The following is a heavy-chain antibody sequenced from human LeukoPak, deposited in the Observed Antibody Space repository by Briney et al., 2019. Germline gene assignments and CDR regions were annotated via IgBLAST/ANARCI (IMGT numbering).Heavy chain of an antibody. D-gene: IGHD5-12*01. Sequence: SETLSLTCTVSGYSISSGYYWGWIRQPPGKGLEWIGSIYHSGSTYYNPSLKSRVTISVDTSKNQFSLKLSSVPAADTAVYYCARGGLSGQGVAFDIWGQGTMVTVSS. CDR1: GYSISSGYY. CDR3: ARGGLSGQGVAFDI. J-gene: IGHJ3*02. V-gene: IGHV4-38-2*02. CDR2: IYHSGST.